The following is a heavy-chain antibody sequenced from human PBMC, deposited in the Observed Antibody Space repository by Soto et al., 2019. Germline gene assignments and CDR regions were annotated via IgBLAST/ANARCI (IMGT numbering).Heavy chain of an antibody. V-gene: IGHV3-30*02. Sequence: PGGSLRLSCAASGFTFSSYGMHWVRQAPGKGLEWVAVIWYDGSNKYYADSVKGRFTTSRDNSKNTLYLQMNSLRAEDMALYYCAKDQYCSSTSCYRAFDIWGQGTMVTVSS. J-gene: IGHJ3*02. CDR1: GFTFSSYG. CDR3: AKDQYCSSTSCYRAFDI. D-gene: IGHD2-2*01. CDR2: IWYDGSNK.